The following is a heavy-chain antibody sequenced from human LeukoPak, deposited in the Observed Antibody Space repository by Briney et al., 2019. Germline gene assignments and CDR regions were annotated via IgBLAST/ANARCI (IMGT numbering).Heavy chain of an antibody. CDR3: ARSRGMGYCSGGSCYSIGPTPFDY. V-gene: IGHV1-69*13. J-gene: IGHJ4*02. CDR2: IIPIFGTA. CDR1: GYTFTSYG. D-gene: IGHD2-15*01. Sequence: SVKVSCKASGYTFTSYGISWVRQAPGQGLEWMGGIIPIFGTANYAQKFQGRVTITADESTSTAYMELSSLRSEDTAVYYCARSRGMGYCSGGSCYSIGPTPFDYWGQGTLVTVSS.